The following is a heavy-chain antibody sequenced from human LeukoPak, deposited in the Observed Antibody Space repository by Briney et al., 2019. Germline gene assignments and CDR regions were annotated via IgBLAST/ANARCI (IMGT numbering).Heavy chain of an antibody. J-gene: IGHJ4*02. CDR1: GGSISSGDYY. CDR2: IYYSGST. Sequence: PSQTLSLTCTVSGGSISSGDYYWSWIRQPPGKGLEWIGYIYYSGSTYYNPSLKSRVTISVDTSKNQFSLKPSSVTAADTAVYYCARALLWGPGFFDYWGQGTLVTVSS. D-gene: IGHD3-10*01. V-gene: IGHV4-30-4*01. CDR3: ARALLWGPGFFDY.